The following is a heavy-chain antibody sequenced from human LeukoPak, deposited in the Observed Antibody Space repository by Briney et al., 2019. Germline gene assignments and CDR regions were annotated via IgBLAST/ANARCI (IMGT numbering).Heavy chain of an antibody. D-gene: IGHD5-18*01. Sequence: SETLSLTCTVSGGSISSSSYYWGWIRQPPGKGLEWIGSIYYSGSIYYNPSLKSRVTISVDTSKNQFSLKLSSVTAADTAVYYCARGQGYSYGTSFDYWGQGTLVTVSS. CDR2: IYYSGSI. CDR1: GGSISSSSYY. V-gene: IGHV4-39*07. CDR3: ARGQGYSYGTSFDY. J-gene: IGHJ4*02.